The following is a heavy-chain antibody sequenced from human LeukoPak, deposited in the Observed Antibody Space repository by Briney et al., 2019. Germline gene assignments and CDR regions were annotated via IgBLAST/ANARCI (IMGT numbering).Heavy chain of an antibody. J-gene: IGHJ3*02. CDR3: AGHSTSSPDTFDI. CDR1: GDTVSSNCAA. Sequence: SQTLSLTCGISGDTVSSNCAAWNWIRQSPSRGLEWLGRTYYRSRWYNDYALSVKSRIIINADTSKNQFSLMLNSVTPDDTAVYYCAGHSTSSPDTFDIWGQGTMVTVSS. D-gene: IGHD6-13*01. V-gene: IGHV6-1*01. CDR2: TYYRSRWYN.